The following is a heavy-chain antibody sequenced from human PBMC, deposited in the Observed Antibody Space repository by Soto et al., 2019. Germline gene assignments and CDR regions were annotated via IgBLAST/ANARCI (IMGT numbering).Heavy chain of an antibody. J-gene: IGHJ4*02. Sequence: PSETLSLTCAVYVGSFSGYYWSWVRQPPGKGLEWIGEINHKGSANYNPSIKSRVTISMDTSKNQFSLNLSSLTAADTAVYYCARGADPSRLPPFDYWGQGTLVTVAS. CDR3: ARGADPSRLPPFDY. D-gene: IGHD2-2*01. CDR2: INHKGSA. CDR1: VGSFSGYY. V-gene: IGHV4-34*01.